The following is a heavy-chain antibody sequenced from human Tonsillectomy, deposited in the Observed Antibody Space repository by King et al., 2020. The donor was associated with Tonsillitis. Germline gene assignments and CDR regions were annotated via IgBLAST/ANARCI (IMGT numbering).Heavy chain of an antibody. V-gene: IGHV3-30*18. CDR3: AKGIWKRPPYTLVIEDFDI. CDR1: GFTFSSYG. D-gene: IGHD2-21*01. CDR2: ISYDGSNK. J-gene: IGHJ3*02. Sequence: VQLVESGGGVVQPGRSLRLSCAASGFTFSSYGMHWVRQAPGKGLEWVAVISYDGSNKYYADSVKGRFTISRDNSNNTLYLQMNSLRAEDTAVYYCAKGIWKRPPYTLVIEDFDIWGQGTMVTVSS.